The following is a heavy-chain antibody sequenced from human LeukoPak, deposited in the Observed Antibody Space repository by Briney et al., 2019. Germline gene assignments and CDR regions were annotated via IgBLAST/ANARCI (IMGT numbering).Heavy chain of an antibody. CDR2: IYYSGST. CDR1: GGSISSSSYY. J-gene: IGHJ4*02. Sequence: ETLSLTCTVSGGSISSSSYYWGWIRQPPGKGLEWIGSIYYSGSTNYNPSLKSRVTISVDTSKNQFSLKLSSVTAADTAVYYCARDPGQGGFYVPYFAYWGQGTLVTVSS. CDR3: ARDPGQGGFYVPYFAY. D-gene: IGHD3-16*01. V-gene: IGHV4-39*07.